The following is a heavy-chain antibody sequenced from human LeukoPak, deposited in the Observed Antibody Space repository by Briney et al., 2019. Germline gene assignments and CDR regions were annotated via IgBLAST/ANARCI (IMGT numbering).Heavy chain of an antibody. V-gene: IGHV1-2*02. CDR2: INPNSGGT. CDR3: ARRGSKSIGDAFDI. J-gene: IGHJ3*02. Sequence: EASVKVSCKASGYTFTGYYMHWVRQAPGQGLEWMGWINPNSGGTNYAQKFQGRVTMTRDTSISTAYMELSRLRSDDTAVYYCARRGSKSIGDAFDIWGQGTMDTVSS. D-gene: IGHD6-13*01. CDR1: GYTFTGYY.